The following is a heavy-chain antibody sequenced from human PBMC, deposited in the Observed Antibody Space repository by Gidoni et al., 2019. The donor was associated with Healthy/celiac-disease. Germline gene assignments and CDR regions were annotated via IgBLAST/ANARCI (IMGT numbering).Heavy chain of an antibody. CDR1: GFTFSSDS. D-gene: IGHD5-18*01. Sequence: EVQLVESGGGLVQPGGSLRLSCAACGFTFSSDSMNWVRQAPGKGLEWVSYISSSSSTIYYADSVKGRFTISRDNAKNSLYLQMNSLRAEDTAVYYCARGVRDTAMGFDYWGQGTLVTVSS. J-gene: IGHJ4*02. CDR2: ISSSSSTI. CDR3: ARGVRDTAMGFDY. V-gene: IGHV3-48*01.